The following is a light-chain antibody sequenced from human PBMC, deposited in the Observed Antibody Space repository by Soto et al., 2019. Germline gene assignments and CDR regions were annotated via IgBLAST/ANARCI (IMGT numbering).Light chain of an antibody. CDR1: QSVSSSY. Sequence: IVLTQSPGTLSLSPGERATLSCRASQSVSSSYLAWYQQKPGQAPRLLIYGASSRATGIPDRFSGSGSGTDFTVTISRLEPEDFAVYYCQQDGSSPRTFGQGTKLEIK. J-gene: IGKJ2*02. V-gene: IGKV3-20*01. CDR2: GAS. CDR3: QQDGSSPRT.